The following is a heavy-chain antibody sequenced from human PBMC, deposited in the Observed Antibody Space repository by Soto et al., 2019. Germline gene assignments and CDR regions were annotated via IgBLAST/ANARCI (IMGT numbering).Heavy chain of an antibody. CDR1: GYTFTSYY. D-gene: IGHD5-12*01. J-gene: IGHJ4*02. CDR2: INPSGGST. Sequence: QVQLVQSGAEVKKPGASVKVSCKASGYTFTSYYMHWVRQAPGQGLEWMGIINPSGGSTSYAQKFQGRXXMXRXRSTSTVYMELSSLRSEDTAVYYCATSSSGYDYGDYWGQGTLVTVSS. CDR3: ATSSSGYDYGDY. V-gene: IGHV1-46*01.